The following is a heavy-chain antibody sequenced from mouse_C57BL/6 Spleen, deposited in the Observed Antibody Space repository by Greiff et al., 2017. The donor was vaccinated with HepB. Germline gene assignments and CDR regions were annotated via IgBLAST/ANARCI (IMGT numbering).Heavy chain of an antibody. CDR3: ARSIYYYGSSSYWYFDV. D-gene: IGHD1-1*01. V-gene: IGHV1-53*01. CDR2: INPSNGGT. J-gene: IGHJ1*03. CDR1: GYTFTSYW. Sequence: VQLQQSGTELVKPGASVKLSCKASGYTFTSYWMHWVKQRPGQGLEWIGNINPSNGGTNYNEKFKSKATLTVDKSSSTAYLQLSSLTSEDSAVYYCARSIYYYGSSSYWYFDVWGTGTTVTVSS.